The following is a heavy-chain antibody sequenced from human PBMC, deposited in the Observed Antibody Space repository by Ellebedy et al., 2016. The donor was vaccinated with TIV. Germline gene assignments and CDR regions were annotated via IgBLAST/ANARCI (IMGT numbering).Heavy chain of an antibody. CDR1: GGSISSDNYY. CDR2: VYFSGTT. CDR3: ASPTRGYTHGFDY. Sequence: MPGGSLRLSCTVSGGSISSDNYYWGWIRQPPGKGLEWIGSVYFSGTTYYSPSFKSRVTTSIDTSKNQFSLKLSSVTAADTAVYYCASPTRGYTHGFDYWGQGILVTVSS. V-gene: IGHV4-39*01. D-gene: IGHD5-18*01. J-gene: IGHJ4*02.